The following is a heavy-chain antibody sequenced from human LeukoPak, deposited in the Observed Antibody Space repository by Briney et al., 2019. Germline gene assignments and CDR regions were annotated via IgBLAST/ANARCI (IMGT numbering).Heavy chain of an antibody. D-gene: IGHD3-16*01. CDR1: GGSFSGYY. CDR2: INHSGST. CDR3: ASVRLWDPYYFDY. V-gene: IGHV4-34*01. J-gene: IGHJ4*02. Sequence: KASETLSLTCAVYGGSFSGYYWSWIRQPPGKGLEWIGEINHSGSTNYNPSLKSRVTISVDTSKNQFSLKLSSVTAADTAVYYCASVRLWDPYYFDYWGQGTLVTVSS.